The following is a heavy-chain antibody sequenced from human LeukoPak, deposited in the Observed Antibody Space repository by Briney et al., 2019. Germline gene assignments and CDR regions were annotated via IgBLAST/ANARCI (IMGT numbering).Heavy chain of an antibody. CDR2: ISAYNGNT. CDR3: ARDYADRYYDILTGYYTGWFDP. Sequence: GTSVKVSCKASGGTFSSYAISWVRQAPGQGLEWMGWISAYNGNTSYAQKLQGRVTMTTDTSTSTAYMELRGLRSDDTAVYYCARDYADRYYDILTGYYTGWFDPWGQGTLVTVSS. D-gene: IGHD3-9*01. J-gene: IGHJ5*02. V-gene: IGHV1-18*01. CDR1: GGTFSSYA.